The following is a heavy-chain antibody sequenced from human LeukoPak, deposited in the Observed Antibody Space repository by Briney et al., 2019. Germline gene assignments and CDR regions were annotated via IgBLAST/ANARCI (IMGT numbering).Heavy chain of an antibody. CDR1: GGTFSSYA. D-gene: IGHD2-2*01. J-gene: IGHJ4*02. CDR3: ARDLVVSCSSTSCSVAPSDF. V-gene: IGHV1-69*13. Sequence: SVKVSCKASGGTFSSYAISWVRQAPGQGLEWMGGIIPIFGTANYAQKFQGRVTITADESTSTAYMELSSLRSEDTAVYYCARDLVVSCSSTSCSVAPSDFWGQGTLVTVSS. CDR2: IIPIFGTA.